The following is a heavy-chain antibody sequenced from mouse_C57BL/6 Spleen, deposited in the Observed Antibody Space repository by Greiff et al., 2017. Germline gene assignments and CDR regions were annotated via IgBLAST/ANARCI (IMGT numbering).Heavy chain of an antibody. CDR1: GFSLTSYG. V-gene: IGHV2-2*01. D-gene: IGHD2-5*01. CDR2: IWSGGST. J-gene: IGHJ2*01. Sequence: VMLVESGPGLVQPSQSLSITCTVSGFSLTSYGVHWVRQSPGKGLEWLGVIWSGGSTDYNAAFISRLSISKDNSKSQVFFKMNSLQADDTAIYYCARNSPAYYSNGNYFDYWGQGTTLTVSS. CDR3: ARNSPAYYSNGNYFDY.